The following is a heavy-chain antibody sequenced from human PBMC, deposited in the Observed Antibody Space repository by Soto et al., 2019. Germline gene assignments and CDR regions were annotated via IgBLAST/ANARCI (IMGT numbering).Heavy chain of an antibody. J-gene: IGHJ6*02. CDR1: GFTFRTYT. CDR2: IRGFSPYT. D-gene: IGHD3-10*01. V-gene: IGHV3-21*01. CDR3: ARDRGYDAHDYYYNAMDV. Sequence: GGSLRLSCISSGFTFRTYTMNWVRQAPGKGLEWVSGIRGFSPYTFYAESVKGRFTISRDNAKNSLYLQMNSLRAEDTAVYYCARDRGYDAHDYYYNAMDVWGQGATVTVSS.